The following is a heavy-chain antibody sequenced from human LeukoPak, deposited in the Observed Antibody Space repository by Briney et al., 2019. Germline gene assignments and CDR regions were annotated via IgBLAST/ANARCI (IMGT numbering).Heavy chain of an antibody. CDR2: IYYRGST. V-gene: IGHV4-59*08. D-gene: IGHD4-17*01. J-gene: IGHJ5*02. CDR1: GGSISSYY. CDR3: ASRTDYGWFDP. Sequence: PSETLSLTCTVSGGSISSYYWSWIRQPPGKGLEWIGYIYYRGSTNYNPSLKSRVTISVDTSKNQFSLKLSSVTAADTAVYYCASRTDYGWFDPWGQGTLVTVSS.